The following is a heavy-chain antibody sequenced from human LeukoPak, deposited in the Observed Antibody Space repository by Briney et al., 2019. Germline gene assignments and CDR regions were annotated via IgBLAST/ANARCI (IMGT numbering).Heavy chain of an antibody. D-gene: IGHD3-10*01. V-gene: IGHV3-21*01. J-gene: IGHJ5*02. CDR1: GFTFSSYG. Sequence: GGSLRLSCAASGFTFSSYGMNWVRQAPGKGLEWVSSITSSSSYIYYAGSVKGRFTISRDNAKNTLYLQMNSLRAEDTAVYYCARVPLGEFKGFDPWGQGTLVTVSS. CDR3: ARVPLGEFKGFDP. CDR2: ITSSSSYI.